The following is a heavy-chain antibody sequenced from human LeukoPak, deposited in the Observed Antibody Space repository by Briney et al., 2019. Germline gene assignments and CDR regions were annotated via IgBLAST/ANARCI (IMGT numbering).Heavy chain of an antibody. Sequence: ASVKVSCKASGYTFTSYYINWVRQATGQGLEWMGWMNPNSGNTGYAQKFQGRVTMTRNTSISTAYMELSSLRSEDTAVYYCARALSDSSSWYGRGYYYYGMDVWGQGTTVTVSS. CDR1: GYTFTSYY. CDR3: ARALSDSSSWYGRGYYYYGMDV. V-gene: IGHV1-8*01. J-gene: IGHJ6*02. CDR2: MNPNSGNT. D-gene: IGHD6-13*01.